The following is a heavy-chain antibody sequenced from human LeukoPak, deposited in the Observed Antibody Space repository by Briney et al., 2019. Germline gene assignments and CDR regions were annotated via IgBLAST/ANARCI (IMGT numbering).Heavy chain of an antibody. CDR3: ARGGRIAAAGMLGYYYYYYMDV. CDR1: GGSISSGGYS. D-gene: IGHD6-13*01. V-gene: IGHV4-30-4*07. Sequence: PSETLSLTCAVSGGSISSGGYSWSWIRQPPGKGLEWIGYIYYSGSTYYNPSLKSRVTISVDTSKNQFSLKLSSVTAADTAVYYCARGGRIAAAGMLGYYYYYYMDVWGKGTTVTISS. J-gene: IGHJ6*03. CDR2: IYYSGST.